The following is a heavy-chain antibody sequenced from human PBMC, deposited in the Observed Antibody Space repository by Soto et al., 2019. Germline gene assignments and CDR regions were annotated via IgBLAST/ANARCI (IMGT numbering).Heavy chain of an antibody. J-gene: IGHJ6*02. CDR2: IRSKAYGGTT. V-gene: IGHV3-49*03. Sequence: GVSLRLSCTASGLTFVDYAMSWFRQAPGKGLEWVGFIRSKAYGGTTEYAASVKGRFTISRDDSKSIAYLQMNSLKTEDTAVYYCTRDPYSRLYYYYYGMDVWGQGTTVTVSS. D-gene: IGHD6-13*01. CDR1: GLTFVDYA. CDR3: TRDPYSRLYYYYYGMDV.